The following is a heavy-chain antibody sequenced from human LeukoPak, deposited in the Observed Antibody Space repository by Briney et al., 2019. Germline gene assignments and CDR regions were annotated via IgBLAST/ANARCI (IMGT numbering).Heavy chain of an antibody. D-gene: IGHD6-6*01. Sequence: SETLSLTCTVSGGSISSYYWSWIRQPPGKGLEWIGYIYYSGSTNYNTSLKSRVTISVDTSKNQFSLKLSSVTAADTAVYYCARIGWDSSSPIDYWGQGTLVTVSS. CDR2: IYYSGST. J-gene: IGHJ4*02. CDR3: ARIGWDSSSPIDY. V-gene: IGHV4-59*01. CDR1: GGSISSYY.